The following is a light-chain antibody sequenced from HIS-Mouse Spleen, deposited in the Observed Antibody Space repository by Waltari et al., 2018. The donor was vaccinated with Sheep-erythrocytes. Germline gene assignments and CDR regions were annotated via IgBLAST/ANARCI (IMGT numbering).Light chain of an antibody. V-gene: IGKV1-5*03. CDR1: QGISSW. J-gene: IGKJ2*01. CDR3: QQYNSYSRT. Sequence: DIQMTQSPSTLSASVGDRVTINCRASQGISSWLAWYQQKPGKAPKLLIYKASSLESGVPSRCSGSGSGTEFALTISSLQPDDFATYYCQQYNSYSRTFGQGTKLEIK. CDR2: KAS.